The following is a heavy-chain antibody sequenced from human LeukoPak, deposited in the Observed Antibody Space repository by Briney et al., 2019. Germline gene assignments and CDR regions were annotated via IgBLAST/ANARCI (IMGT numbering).Heavy chain of an antibody. J-gene: IGHJ4*02. CDR3: AANWGSDY. CDR2: TYTGGNS. Sequence: GGSLRLSCAASGFTVSSIHMVWVRQAPGKGLEWVSVTYTGGNSYYADSVKGRFTISRDNAKNSLYLQMNSLRAEDTAVYYCAANWGSDYWGQGTLVTVSS. V-gene: IGHV3-53*01. D-gene: IGHD7-27*01. CDR1: GFTVSSIH.